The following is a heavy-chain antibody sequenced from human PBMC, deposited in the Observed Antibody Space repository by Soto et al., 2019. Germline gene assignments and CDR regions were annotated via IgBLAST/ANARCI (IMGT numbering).Heavy chain of an antibody. CDR1: GGSISSYY. CDR3: ARANFPSGYIH. V-gene: IGHV4-59*01. D-gene: IGHD3-22*01. CDR2: IYYSGST. Sequence: SETLSLTCTISGGSISSYYWSWIRQPPGKGLEWIGYIYYSGSTNYNPSLKSRVTISVDTSKNQFSLKLSSVTAADTAVYYCARANFPSGYIHWGQGTLVTVSS. J-gene: IGHJ4*02.